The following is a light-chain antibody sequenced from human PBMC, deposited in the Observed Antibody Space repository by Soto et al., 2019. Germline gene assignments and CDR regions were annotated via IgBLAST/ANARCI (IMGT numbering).Light chain of an antibody. V-gene: IGKV3D-15*01. Sequence: EIVMTQSPATLSVSPGERATLSCRASQSVSSNLAWHQQKPGQAPRLLIYGASSRATGIPDRFSGSGSGTDFTLTISCLQSEDFATYYCQQYYSFPWTFGQGTKVDIK. CDR2: GAS. J-gene: IGKJ1*01. CDR3: QQYYSFPWT. CDR1: QSVSSN.